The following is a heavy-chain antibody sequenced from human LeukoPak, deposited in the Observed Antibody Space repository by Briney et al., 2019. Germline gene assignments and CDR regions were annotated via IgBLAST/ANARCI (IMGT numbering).Heavy chain of an antibody. D-gene: IGHD6-19*01. Sequence: PGGSLRLSCAASGFTFGDYYMSWIRQAPGKGLGWVSYISSSGSSIYYADSVKGRFTISRDNAKNSLYLQMNSLRAEDTAVYYCARDRYSSGPEDFQDWGQGTLVTVSS. CDR2: ISSSGSSI. J-gene: IGHJ1*01. CDR1: GFTFGDYY. V-gene: IGHV3-11*01. CDR3: ARDRYSSGPEDFQD.